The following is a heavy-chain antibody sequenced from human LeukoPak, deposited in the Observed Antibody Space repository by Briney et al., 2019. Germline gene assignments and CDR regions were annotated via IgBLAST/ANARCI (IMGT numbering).Heavy chain of an antibody. J-gene: IGHJ6*02. D-gene: IGHD2-2*01. CDR3: ARDRSRHCSSTSCYGFYYYGMDV. V-gene: IGHV1-69*04. CDR1: GGTFSSYA. Sequence: VASVKVSCKASGGTFSSYAISWVRQAPGQGLEWMGRIIPILGIANYAQKFQGRVTITADKSTSTAYMELSSLRSDDTAVYYCARDRSRHCSSTSCYGFYYYGMDVWGQGTTVTVSS. CDR2: IIPILGIA.